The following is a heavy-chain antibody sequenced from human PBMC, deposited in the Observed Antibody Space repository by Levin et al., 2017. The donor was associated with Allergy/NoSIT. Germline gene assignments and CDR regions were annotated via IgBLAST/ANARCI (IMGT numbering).Heavy chain of an antibody. CDR3: AKRITGTTPYYYYYYGMDV. D-gene: IGHD1-7*01. Sequence: GESLKISCAASGFTFSSYAMSWVRQAPGKGLEWVSAISGSGGSTYYADSVKGRFTISRDNSKNTLYLQMNSLRAEDTAVYYCAKRITGTTPYYYYYYGMDVWGQGTTVTVSS. CDR2: ISGSGGST. J-gene: IGHJ6*02. V-gene: IGHV3-23*01. CDR1: GFTFSSYA.